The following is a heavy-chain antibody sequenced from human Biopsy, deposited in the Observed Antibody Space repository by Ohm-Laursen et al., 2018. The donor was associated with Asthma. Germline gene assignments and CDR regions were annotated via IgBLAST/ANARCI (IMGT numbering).Heavy chain of an antibody. Sequence: SVKVSCKASGGTFNSDAISWVRQAPGQGLEWLGGIIPIFGTPSYAQNFQSRLTITADDSTSTVYMELSSLRSEDTAMYYCARSYCGGDCFSPFDYWGQGTLVTVSS. CDR2: IIPIFGTP. V-gene: IGHV1-69*13. CDR1: GGTFNSDA. CDR3: ARSYCGGDCFSPFDY. D-gene: IGHD2-21*01. J-gene: IGHJ4*02.